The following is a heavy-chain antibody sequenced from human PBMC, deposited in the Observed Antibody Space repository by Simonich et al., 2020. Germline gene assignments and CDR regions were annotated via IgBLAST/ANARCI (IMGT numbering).Heavy chain of an antibody. V-gene: IGHV1-2*02. Sequence: QVQLVQSGAEVKKPGASVKVSCKASGYTFTGYYMHWVRQAPGQGLEWMGWNNPNSGGTNYAKKFQGRVTMTRDTSISTAYMELSRLRSDDTAVYYCARGGLGHWYFDLWGRGTLVTVSS. J-gene: IGHJ2*01. CDR2: NNPNSGGT. CDR3: ARGGLGHWYFDL. CDR1: GYTFTGYY. D-gene: IGHD6-25*01.